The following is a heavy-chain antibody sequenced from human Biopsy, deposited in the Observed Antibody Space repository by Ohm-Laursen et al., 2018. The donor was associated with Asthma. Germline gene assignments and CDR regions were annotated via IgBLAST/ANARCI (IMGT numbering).Heavy chain of an antibody. Sequence: SLRLSCAASGFSFGDYFMTWVRQAPGKGLEWAASISSSGSTKYPSESVLGRCTISRDNTQKSMSLELRSLRVEDTAIYYCARVLESSSWGPFYFSTLDVWGQGTPVAVSS. CDR1: GFSFGDYF. V-gene: IGHV3-11*01. J-gene: IGHJ6*02. D-gene: IGHD6-13*01. CDR3: ARVLESSSWGPFYFSTLDV. CDR2: ISSSGSTK.